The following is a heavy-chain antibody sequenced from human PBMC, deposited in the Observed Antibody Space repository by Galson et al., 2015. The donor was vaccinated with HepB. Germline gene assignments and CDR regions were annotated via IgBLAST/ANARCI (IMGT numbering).Heavy chain of an antibody. CDR3: ARDYASSWYFNHYYGMDV. Sequence: SLRLSCAASGFTFSSYGMHWVRQAPGKGLEWVTYITYDGSDQNYARSVKGRFTISRDNSKSMLYLQMDSLRAEDTAVYHCARDYASSWYFNHYYGMDVWGQGTTVTVSS. V-gene: IGHV3-30*03. CDR2: ITYDGSDQ. CDR1: GFTFSSYG. J-gene: IGHJ6*02. D-gene: IGHD6-13*01.